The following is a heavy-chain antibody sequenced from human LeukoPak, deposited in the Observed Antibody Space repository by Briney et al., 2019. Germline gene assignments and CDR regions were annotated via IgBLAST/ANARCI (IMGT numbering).Heavy chain of an antibody. D-gene: IGHD2-2*01. Sequence: PGGSLRLSCAASGFTFSSYAMSWVRQAPGKGLEWVSAISGSGGSTYYADSVKGLFSISRDNSKNTLYLQLNSLRAEDTAVYYCAKEKAGYCSSTSCFDGYDYWGQGTLVTVSS. V-gene: IGHV3-23*01. CDR3: AKEKAGYCSSTSCFDGYDY. CDR1: GFTFSSYA. J-gene: IGHJ4*02. CDR2: ISGSGGST.